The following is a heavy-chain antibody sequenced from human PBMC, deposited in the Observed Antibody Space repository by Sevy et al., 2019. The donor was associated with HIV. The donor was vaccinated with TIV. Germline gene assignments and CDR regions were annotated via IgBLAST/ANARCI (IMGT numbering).Heavy chain of an antibody. V-gene: IGHV3-48*01. CDR3: ARDLRSGSYGYDAFDI. D-gene: IGHD3-10*01. Sequence: GGSLRLSCAASGFTFSSYGMHWVRQAPGKGLEWVSYISSSSSTIYYADSVKGRFTISRDNAKNSLYLQMNSLRAEDTAVYYCARDLRSGSYGYDAFDIWGQGTMVTVSS. J-gene: IGHJ3*02. CDR1: GFTFSSYG. CDR2: ISSSSSTI.